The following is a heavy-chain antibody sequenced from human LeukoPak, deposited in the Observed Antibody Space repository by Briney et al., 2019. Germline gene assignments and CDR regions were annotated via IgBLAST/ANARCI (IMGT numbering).Heavy chain of an antibody. J-gene: IGHJ4*02. V-gene: IGHV1-2*02. D-gene: IGHD3-10*01. CDR2: INPNNGDS. CDR3: ARDRVSGGNDY. Sequence: ASVKVSCKASGYTFTAYDLHWVRQAPGQGLEYMGWINPNNGDSKNTQTFQGRVTMTRDTSISTVYMELTRLRSDDTAVYYCARDRVSGGNDYWGPGTLVTVSS. CDR1: GYTFTAYD.